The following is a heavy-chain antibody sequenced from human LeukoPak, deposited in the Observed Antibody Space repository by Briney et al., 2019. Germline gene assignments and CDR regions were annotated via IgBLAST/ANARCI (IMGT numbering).Heavy chain of an antibody. CDR1: GGTFSSYA. D-gene: IGHD1-1*01. J-gene: IGHJ4*02. V-gene: IGHV1-69*01. CDR3: ARDRGGNGPFDY. Sequence: SVKVSCKASGGTFSSYAISWVRQAPAQGLEWMGGIIPIFGTANYAQKFQGRVTITADESTSTAYMELSSLRSEDTAVYYCARDRGGNGPFDYWGQGTLVTVSS. CDR2: IIPIFGTA.